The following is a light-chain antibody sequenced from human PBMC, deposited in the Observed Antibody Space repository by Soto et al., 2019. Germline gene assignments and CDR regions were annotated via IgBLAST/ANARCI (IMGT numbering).Light chain of an antibody. CDR3: CSYAGSSTVV. Sequence: QSVLTQPPSVSGAPGQRVTISCTGNNSNLGAGYDVHWYQQLPGAAPKLVIFGNRNRPSGVPERFSGSKSGTSASLAIIGLQAEDEADYYCCSYAGSSTVVFGGGTKLTVL. V-gene: IGLV1-40*01. J-gene: IGLJ2*01. CDR2: GNR. CDR1: NSNLGAGYD.